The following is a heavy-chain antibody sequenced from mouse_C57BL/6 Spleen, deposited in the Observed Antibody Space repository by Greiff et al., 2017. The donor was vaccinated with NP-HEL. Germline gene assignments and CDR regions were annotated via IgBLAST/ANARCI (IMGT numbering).Heavy chain of an antibody. V-gene: IGHV1-59*01. CDR1: GYTFTSYW. CDR3: ARDYYRKVYCDD. D-gene: IGHD1-1*01. CDR2: IDPSDSYT. J-gene: IGHJ2*01. Sequence: QVQLQQPGAELVRPGTSVKLSCKASGYTFTSYWMHWVKQRPGQGLEWIGVIDPSDSYTNYNQQFKGKATLTVDNSSSTAYMQLSSLTSEDSAVYYCARDYYRKVYCDDWGQGTTLTVSS.